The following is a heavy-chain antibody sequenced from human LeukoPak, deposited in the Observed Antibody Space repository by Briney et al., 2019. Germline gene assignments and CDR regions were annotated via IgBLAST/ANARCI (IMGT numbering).Heavy chain of an antibody. D-gene: IGHD4-17*01. J-gene: IGHJ6*03. V-gene: IGHV4-4*07. CDR3: AREVNPDYGDYVEDVDYYYYMDV. CDR2: IYTSGST. Sequence: SETLSLTCTVSGGSISSYYWSWIRQPAGKGLEWIGRIYTSGSTNYNPSLKSRVTMSVDTSKNQFSLKLSSVTAADTAVYYCAREVNPDYGDYVEDVDYYYYMDVWGKGTTVTISS. CDR1: GGSISSYY.